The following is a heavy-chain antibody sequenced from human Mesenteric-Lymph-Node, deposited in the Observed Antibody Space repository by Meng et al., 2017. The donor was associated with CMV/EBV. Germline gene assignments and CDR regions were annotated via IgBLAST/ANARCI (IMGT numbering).Heavy chain of an antibody. D-gene: IGHD1-14*01. CDR3: ASLAPLNNTKDKIPSGY. V-gene: IGHV4-34*01. J-gene: IGHJ4*02. CDR2: INHSGST. Sequence: QVQLQQWGAELLKPSETLSLTCAVYGGSFSAYYWSWIRQPPGKGLEWIGEINHSGSTNYNLSLKSRITISVDTSKNQFSLKLTSVTAADTAVYFCASLAPLNNTKDKIPSGYWGQGTLVTVSS. CDR1: GGSFSAYY.